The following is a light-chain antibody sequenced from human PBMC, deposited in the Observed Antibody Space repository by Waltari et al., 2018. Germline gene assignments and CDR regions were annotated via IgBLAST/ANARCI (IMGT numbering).Light chain of an antibody. Sequence: QTLVTHEPSLSVSPGGTVTLTCALSSGSVSTTSYAAWYQQTPGQAPRTLVYKADSRSSGVPDRFSGSILGNKAALTITGAQADDESDYYCALYMGSGIWVFGGGTKLTVL. CDR1: SGSVSTTSY. J-gene: IGLJ3*02. V-gene: IGLV8-61*01. CDR3: ALYMGSGIWV. CDR2: KAD.